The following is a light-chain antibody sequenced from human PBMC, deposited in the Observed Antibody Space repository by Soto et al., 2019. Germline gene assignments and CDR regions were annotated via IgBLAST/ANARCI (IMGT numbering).Light chain of an antibody. CDR1: QSLDNF. CDR3: QQRGNWPS. J-gene: IGKJ4*01. V-gene: IGKV3-11*01. CDR2: DVS. Sequence: EIVLTQSPATLSLSPGERATLSCRASQSLDNFLAWYQHKPGEAPRLLICDVSTKANDIPARFSGSGSGTDFTLTISSLEPEDFAVYYCQQRGNWPSFGGGTKVEIK.